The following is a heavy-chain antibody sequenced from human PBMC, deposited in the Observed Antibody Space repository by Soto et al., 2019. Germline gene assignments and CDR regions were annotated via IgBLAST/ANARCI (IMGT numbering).Heavy chain of an antibody. V-gene: IGHV4-59*01. Sequence: SETLSLTCTVSGGSISSYYWSWIRQPPGKGLEWIGYIYYSGITNYNPSLKSRVTISVDTSKNQFSLKLSSVTAADTAVYYCARGGRSYYDSSGSHFDYWGQGTLVTVSS. J-gene: IGHJ4*02. CDR1: GGSISSYY. CDR3: ARGGRSYYDSSGSHFDY. D-gene: IGHD3-22*01. CDR2: IYYSGIT.